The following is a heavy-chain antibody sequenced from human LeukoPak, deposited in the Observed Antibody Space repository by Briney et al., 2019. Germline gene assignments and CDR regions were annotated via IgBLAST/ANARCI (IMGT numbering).Heavy chain of an antibody. CDR2: INPSGGST. CDR1: GYTFTSYY. Sequence: GASVKVSCKASGYTFTSYYMHWVRQAPGQGLEWMGIINPSGGSTSYAQKFQGRVTMTRDTSTSTVYMELSSLRSEDTAVYYCTREGVYSPDGSGYHRHAFDMWGKGTVVIVSS. CDR3: TREGVYSPDGSGYHRHAFDM. D-gene: IGHD3-22*01. J-gene: IGHJ3*02. V-gene: IGHV1-46*01.